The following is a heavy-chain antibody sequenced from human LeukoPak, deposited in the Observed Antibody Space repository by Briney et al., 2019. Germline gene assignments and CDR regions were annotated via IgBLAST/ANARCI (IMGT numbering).Heavy chain of an antibody. D-gene: IGHD1-7*01. V-gene: IGHV3-30*15. CDR1: GFTFSSYS. CDR2: CDGRDE. J-gene: IGHJ4*02. CDR3: AREGELRDFFDF. Sequence: PGGSLRLSCAASGFTFSSYSMHWVRQAPGKALEWVACDGRDEFYADSVKGRFTISRDSSKNTLFLQMSSLRPEDTAVYYCAREGELRDFFDFWGPGTLVTVST.